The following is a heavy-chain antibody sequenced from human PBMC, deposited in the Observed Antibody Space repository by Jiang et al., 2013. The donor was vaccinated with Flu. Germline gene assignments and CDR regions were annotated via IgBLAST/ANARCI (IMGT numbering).Heavy chain of an antibody. CDR3: ARRVDYPTELYYGMDV. J-gene: IGHJ6*02. Sequence: PGLVKPSETLSLTCTVSGGSISSSSYYWGWIRQPPGKGLEWIGSIYYSGSTYYNPSLKSRVTISVDTSKNQFSLKLSSVTAADTAVYYCARRVDYPTELYYGMDVWGQGTTVTVSS. D-gene: IGHD4-11*01. V-gene: IGHV4-39*01. CDR2: IYYSGST. CDR1: GGSISSSSYY.